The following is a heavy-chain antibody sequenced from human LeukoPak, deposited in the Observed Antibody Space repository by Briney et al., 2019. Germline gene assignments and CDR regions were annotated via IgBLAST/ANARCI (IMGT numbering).Heavy chain of an antibody. D-gene: IGHD2-21*02. CDR1: GFTLSSYA. Sequence: GRTLRPSCAASGFTLSSYAMHSVREAPRKGLVWVSRVKSDGSSTSYAASVKGRFTISRDNARITLYLQMNSLRAEDTAVYYCARDGFLGPVTAYLDYWGQGTPVTVSS. V-gene: IGHV3-74*01. CDR2: VKSDGSST. CDR3: ARDGFLGPVTAYLDY. J-gene: IGHJ4*02.